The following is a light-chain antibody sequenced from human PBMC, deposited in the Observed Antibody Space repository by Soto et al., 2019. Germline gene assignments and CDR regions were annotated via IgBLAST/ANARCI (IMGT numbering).Light chain of an antibody. CDR2: GAS. V-gene: IGKV3-15*01. Sequence: EIVMTQSPATLSVSPGERATLSCRASQSVSSNLAWYQQKPGQAPRLLIYGASTRATGVPARFSGSGSETDFSLTISSLQIEDFALYYCQQSNNWPMTFGQGTKVDIK. J-gene: IGKJ1*01. CDR1: QSVSSN. CDR3: QQSNNWPMT.